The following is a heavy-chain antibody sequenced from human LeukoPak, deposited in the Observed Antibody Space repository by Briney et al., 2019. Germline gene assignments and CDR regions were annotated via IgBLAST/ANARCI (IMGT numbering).Heavy chain of an antibody. CDR2: IIPIFGTA. D-gene: IGHD2-2*01. CDR1: GYTFTGYY. J-gene: IGHJ4*02. V-gene: IGHV1-69*05. Sequence: ASVKVSCKASGYTFTGYYMHWVRQAPGQGLEWMGGIIPIFGTANYAQKFQGRVTITTDESTSTAYMELSSLRSEDTAVYYCARCGGSTSCYFDYWGQGTLVTVSS. CDR3: ARCGGSTSCYFDY.